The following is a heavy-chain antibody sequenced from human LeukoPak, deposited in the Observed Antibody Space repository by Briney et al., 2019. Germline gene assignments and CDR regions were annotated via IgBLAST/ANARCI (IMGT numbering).Heavy chain of an antibody. Sequence: SETLSLTCTVSGGSISGYYWSWIRQPPGEAVEWIAYIYSSGTNLYNPSLKSRGTISVDPSKNQFSLELRSVTAADTAIYYCARHSNLGPSVAARLHYYALDVWGQGTTVTVFS. CDR3: ARHSNLGPSVAARLHYYALDV. J-gene: IGHJ6*02. V-gene: IGHV4-59*08. CDR1: GGSISGYY. CDR2: IYSSGTN. D-gene: IGHD6-6*01.